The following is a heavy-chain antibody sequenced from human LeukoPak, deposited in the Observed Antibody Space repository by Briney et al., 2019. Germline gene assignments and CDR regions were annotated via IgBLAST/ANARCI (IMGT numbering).Heavy chain of an antibody. D-gene: IGHD5-24*01. Sequence: SETLSLTCTVSGGSISSYYWSWIRQPPGKGLEWIGYIYYSGSTNYNPSLKSRVTISVDTSKNQFSLKLSSVTAADTAVYYCARGRDGYNSFDYWGQGTLVTVSS. V-gene: IGHV4-59*01. CDR3: ARGRDGYNSFDY. CDR2: IYYSGST. CDR1: GGSISSYY. J-gene: IGHJ4*02.